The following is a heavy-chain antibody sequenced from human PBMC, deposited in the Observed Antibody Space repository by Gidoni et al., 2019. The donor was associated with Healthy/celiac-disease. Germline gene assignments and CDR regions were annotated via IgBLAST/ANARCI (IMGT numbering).Heavy chain of an antibody. CDR1: GFTFDDYA. D-gene: IGHD6-19*01. CDR2: ISWNSGSI. Sequence: EVQLVESGGGLVQPGRSLRLSCAASGFTFDDYAMHWVRQAPGTGLEWVSGISWNSGSIGYADSVKGRFTISRDNAKNSLYLQMNSLRAEDTALYYCAKDREQWLGSAFDIWGQGTMVTVSS. V-gene: IGHV3-9*01. J-gene: IGHJ3*02. CDR3: AKDREQWLGSAFDI.